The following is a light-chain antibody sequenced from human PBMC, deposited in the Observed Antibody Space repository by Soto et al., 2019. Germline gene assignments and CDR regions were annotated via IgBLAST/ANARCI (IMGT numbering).Light chain of an antibody. Sequence: SYELTQPPSVSVAPGKTARITCGGSNIGGKSVHWYQQKPGQAPVLVIYYDSDRPSGLPERFSGSNSGNTATLTISRVEAGDEADYYWQVWDSSSDHRVFGGGTKVTVL. CDR3: QVWDSSSDHRV. CDR2: YDS. V-gene: IGLV3-21*04. J-gene: IGLJ2*01. CDR1: NIGGKS.